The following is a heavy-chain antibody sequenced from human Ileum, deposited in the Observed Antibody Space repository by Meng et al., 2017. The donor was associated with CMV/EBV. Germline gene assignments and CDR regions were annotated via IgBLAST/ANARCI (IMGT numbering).Heavy chain of an antibody. CDR3: ARRSSGLFDY. J-gene: IGHJ4*02. CDR2: IYYSGTT. D-gene: IGHD6-13*01. Sequence: QVRLQESGPGLVKPSQTLSLTFTVSGGSISSGDYYWTWIRQPPGKGLEWIGYIYYSGTTYYNPSLKSRVSISVDTSRNQFSLQLSSVTAADTAVYYCARRSSGLFDYWGQGILVTVSS. CDR1: GGSISSGDYY. V-gene: IGHV4-30-4*08.